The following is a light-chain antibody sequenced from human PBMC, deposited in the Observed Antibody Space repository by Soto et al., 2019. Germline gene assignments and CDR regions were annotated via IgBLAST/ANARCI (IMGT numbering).Light chain of an antibody. V-gene: IGKV3-15*01. J-gene: IGKJ1*01. CDR2: AAS. CDR3: HQYNDWPRT. CDR1: QSVSSN. Sequence: EIVMTQSPATLSVSPGERATLSCRASQSVSSNLAWFQQRPGQAPRLLIYAASTRATGIPARFSGSGSGTDFTLTISSLQFEDIALYYCHQYNDWPRTFGQGTKVEIK.